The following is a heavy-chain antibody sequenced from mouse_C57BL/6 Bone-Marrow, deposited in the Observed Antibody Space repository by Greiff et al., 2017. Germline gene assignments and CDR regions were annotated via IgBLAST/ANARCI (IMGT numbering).Heavy chain of an antibody. CDR2: IWGDGST. V-gene: IGHV2-3*01. D-gene: IGHD1-1*01. J-gene: IGHJ2*01. CDR3: AKEGFYYYGSSYGRYFDY. Sequence: VKLKESGPGLVAPSQSLSITCPVSGFSLPRYGVSWVRQPPGKGLEWLGVIWGDGSTNYHSALISRLSISKDNSKTQVFLKLNSLQTDDTATYYCAKEGFYYYGSSYGRYFDYWGQGTTLTVSS. CDR1: GFSLPRYG.